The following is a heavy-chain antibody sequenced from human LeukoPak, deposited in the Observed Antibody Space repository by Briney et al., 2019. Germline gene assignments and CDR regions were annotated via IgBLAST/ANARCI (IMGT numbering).Heavy chain of an antibody. CDR2: IIPILGIA. CDR1: GRTFSSYA. V-gene: IGHV1-69*04. J-gene: IGHJ4*02. Sequence: ASVKVSCKASGRTFSSYAIRWVRQAPGQGLEWMGRIIPILGIANYAQKFQGRVTITADKSTSTAYMELSSLRSEDTAVYYCASLSGSLNYWGQGTLVTVSS. CDR3: ASLSGSLNY. D-gene: IGHD1-26*01.